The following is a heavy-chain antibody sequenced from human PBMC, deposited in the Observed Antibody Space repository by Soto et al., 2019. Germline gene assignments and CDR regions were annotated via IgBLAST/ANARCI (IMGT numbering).Heavy chain of an antibody. CDR2: VYYSWSS. V-gene: IGHV4-30-4*01. D-gene: IGHD3-22*01. J-gene: IGHJ4*02. CDR3: VATSWLLNSGSPY. CDR1: GDSITNDTYY. Sequence: SETLSLTCTVSGDSITNDTYYWGWIRQPPGKGLEWIGYVYYSWSSHYNPSLKSRLIISMDTSKNQLSLRRSSVTAADTAVYYCVATSWLLNSGSPYWGQGALVT.